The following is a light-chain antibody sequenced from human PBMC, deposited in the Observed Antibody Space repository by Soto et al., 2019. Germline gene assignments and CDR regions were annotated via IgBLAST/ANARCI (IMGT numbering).Light chain of an antibody. V-gene: IGKV1-5*01. CDR1: QSVRSW. J-gene: IGKJ4*01. CDR3: QQYDNYPLT. CDR2: DAS. Sequence: DIQLTQSPSSLSASVVDRVTITCRASQSVRSWLAWYQQKPGRAPKFLIYDASSLESGVPSRFSGSGSGTEFTLTISNLQPDDFATYYCQQYDNYPLTFGGGTKVDNK.